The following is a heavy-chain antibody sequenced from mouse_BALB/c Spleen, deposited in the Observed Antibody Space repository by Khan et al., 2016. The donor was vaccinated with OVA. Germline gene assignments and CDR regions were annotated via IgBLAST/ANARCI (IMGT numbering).Heavy chain of an antibody. CDR2: INPDSSTI. J-gene: IGHJ3*01. Sequence: VQLKESGGGLVQPGGSLKLSCAASGFDFSRYWMSWVRQAPGKGLEWIGEINPDSSTINYTPSLKDKFIISRDNAKNTLYLQMSKVRSEDTALYYCARPYRYDEKAWFAYWGQGTLVTVSA. CDR3: ARPYRYDEKAWFAY. D-gene: IGHD2-14*01. V-gene: IGHV4-1*02. CDR1: GFDFSRYW.